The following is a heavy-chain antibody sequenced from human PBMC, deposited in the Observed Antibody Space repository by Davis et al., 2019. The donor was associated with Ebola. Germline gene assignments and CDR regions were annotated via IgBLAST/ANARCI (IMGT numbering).Heavy chain of an antibody. CDR1: GFTFDDYA. Sequence: PGGSLRLSCAASGFTFDDYAMHWVRQAPGKGLEWVSGIRRNSGIIGYADFVQGRFTISRDDAKNSLYLQMNSLRAEDTAVYYCARDRYLTDLFLEWLPHFDYWGQGSLVTVSS. CDR2: IRRNSGII. V-gene: IGHV3-9*01. D-gene: IGHD3-3*01. J-gene: IGHJ4*02. CDR3: ARDRYLTDLFLEWLPHFDY.